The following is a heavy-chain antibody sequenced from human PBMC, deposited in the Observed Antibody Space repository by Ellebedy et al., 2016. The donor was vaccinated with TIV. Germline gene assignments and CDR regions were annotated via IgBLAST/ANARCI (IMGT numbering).Heavy chain of an antibody. D-gene: IGHD2-2*01. Sequence: SETLSLXXTVAGGSISSGNYYWSWIRQYPGKGLEWIGYIYHSGRTHYNPSLRSQVTISVDTSNNQFSLKLNSVTAADTAVYYCARVGCCSTSDYYMGVWGKGTTVTVSS. CDR3: ARVGCCSTSDYYMGV. J-gene: IGHJ6*03. V-gene: IGHV4-31*01. CDR2: IYHSGRT. CDR1: GGSISSGNYY.